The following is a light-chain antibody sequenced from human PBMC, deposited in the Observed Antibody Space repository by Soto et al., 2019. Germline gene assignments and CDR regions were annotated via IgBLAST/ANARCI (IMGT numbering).Light chain of an antibody. CDR1: QTISSW. V-gene: IGKV1-5*01. J-gene: IGKJ5*01. CDR2: DAS. Sequence: DIQMTHSPSTLSASVGDRVTITCRASQTISSWLAWYQQKPGKAPTLLIYDASTLERGVPSRFSGTGSGTEFTLSIDSLQPDDFATYYCQQYHTSSITFGQGTRLEIK. CDR3: QQYHTSSIT.